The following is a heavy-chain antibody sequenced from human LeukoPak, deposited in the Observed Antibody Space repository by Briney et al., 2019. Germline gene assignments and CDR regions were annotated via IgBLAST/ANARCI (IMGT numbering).Heavy chain of an antibody. Sequence: GGSLRLSCAASGFTFSSYSMNWVRQAPGKGLEWVSSISSSSSYIYHADSVKGQFTISRDNAKNSLYLQMNSLRAEDTAVYYCARARYQLPPDYWGQGTLVTVSS. CDR1: GFTFSSYS. V-gene: IGHV3-21*01. CDR3: ARARYQLPPDY. J-gene: IGHJ4*02. D-gene: IGHD2-2*01. CDR2: ISSSSSYI.